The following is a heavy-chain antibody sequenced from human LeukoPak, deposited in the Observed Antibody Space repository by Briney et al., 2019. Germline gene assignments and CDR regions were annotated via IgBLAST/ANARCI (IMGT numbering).Heavy chain of an antibody. V-gene: IGHV3-72*01. CDR2: SRDKAHSHTT. Sequence: GGSLRLSCAASGFTFSDHYMDWVRQAPGKRQEWVGRSRDKAHSHTTEYAASVKGRFTVSRDDSQSSLYLQMNSLKIEDTAVYYCVRTFNGTWAHFDYWGQGTLVTVSS. CDR1: GFTFSDHY. J-gene: IGHJ4*02. D-gene: IGHD2-8*01. CDR3: VRTFNGTWAHFDY.